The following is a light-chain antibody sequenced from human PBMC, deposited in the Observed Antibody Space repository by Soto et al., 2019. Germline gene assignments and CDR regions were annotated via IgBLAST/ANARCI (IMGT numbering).Light chain of an antibody. Sequence: DIQMTQSPSSLSASVGDRVTITCRASQSISSYLNWYQQKPGKAPNLLIYAASSLQSGVSSRFSGSGSGTDLTLTISSLQHEDFVTYYCQQIYSTPFTFGPGTRVDIK. CDR1: QSISSY. CDR3: QQIYSTPFT. V-gene: IGKV1-39*01. CDR2: AAS. J-gene: IGKJ3*01.